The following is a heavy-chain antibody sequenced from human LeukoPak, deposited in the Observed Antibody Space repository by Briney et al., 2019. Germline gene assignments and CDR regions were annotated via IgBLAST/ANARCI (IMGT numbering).Heavy chain of an antibody. CDR1: GFTFKSYH. Sequence: GRSLRLSCVASGFTFKSYHMNWVRQAPGKGLEWLSGITSGASVIYYADSVKGRFTISRDDAKKSLFLQMSGLTVDDTAVHYCARKRIADLGDETSFGGSPFDSWGQGTLVIVSS. J-gene: IGHJ4*02. CDR3: ARKRIADLGDETSFGGSPFDS. CDR2: ITSGASVI. D-gene: IGHD3-16*01. V-gene: IGHV3-48*03.